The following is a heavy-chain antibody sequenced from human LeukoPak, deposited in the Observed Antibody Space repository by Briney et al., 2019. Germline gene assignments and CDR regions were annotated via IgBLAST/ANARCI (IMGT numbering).Heavy chain of an antibody. J-gene: IGHJ4*02. V-gene: IGHV4-31*03. Sequence: SETLSLTCTVSGGSISSGGYYWSWIRQHPGKGLEWIGYIYYSGSTYYNPSLKGRVTISVDTSKNQFSLKLSSVTAADTAVYYCARTSYVLRFLEWFNYFDYWGQGTLVTVSS. CDR2: IYYSGST. D-gene: IGHD3-3*01. CDR3: ARTSYVLRFLEWFNYFDY. CDR1: GGSISSGGYY.